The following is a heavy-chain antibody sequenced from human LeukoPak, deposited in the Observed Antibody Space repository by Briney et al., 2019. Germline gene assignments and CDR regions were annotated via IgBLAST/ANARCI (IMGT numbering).Heavy chain of an antibody. CDR1: GYTLTELS. D-gene: IGHD2-2*01. V-gene: IGHV1-24*01. J-gene: IGHJ4*02. CDR2: FDPEDGET. CDR3: ATPPYCSSTSCHDY. Sequence: GSAKVSCKVSGYTLTELSMHWVRQDPGKGLEWMGGFDPEDGETIYAQKFQGRVTMTEDTSTDTAYMELSSLRSEDTAVYYCATPPYCSSTSCHDYWGQGTLVTVSS.